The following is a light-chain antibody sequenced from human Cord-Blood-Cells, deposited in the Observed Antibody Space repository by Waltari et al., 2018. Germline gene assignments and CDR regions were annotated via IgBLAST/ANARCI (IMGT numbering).Light chain of an antibody. CDR2: WAS. Sequence: DNVMTQSPDSLAVSLGERATINCKSSQSVFYSSNNKNYLAWYQQKPGQPPKLLIYWASTRESGVPDRFSGSGSGTDFTLTISSLQAEDVAVYYCQQYYSTPPSFGQGTKLEIK. V-gene: IGKV4-1*01. CDR3: QQYYSTPPS. CDR1: QSVFYSSNNKNY. J-gene: IGKJ2*03.